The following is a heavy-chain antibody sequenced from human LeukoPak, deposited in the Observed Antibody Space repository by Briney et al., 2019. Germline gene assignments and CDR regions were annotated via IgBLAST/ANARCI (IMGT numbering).Heavy chain of an antibody. V-gene: IGHV3-30*18. CDR2: ISYDGSNK. D-gene: IGHD5-18*01. Sequence: PGGSLRLSCAASGFTFSSYGMHWVRQAPGKGLEWVAVISYDGSNKYYADSVRGRFNISRDNSKNTLYLQMNSQRGEDTAVYYCAKAEEGTGIVRGYFDYWGQGTLVTVSS. CDR1: GFTFSSYG. CDR3: AKAEEGTGIVRGYFDY. J-gene: IGHJ4*02.